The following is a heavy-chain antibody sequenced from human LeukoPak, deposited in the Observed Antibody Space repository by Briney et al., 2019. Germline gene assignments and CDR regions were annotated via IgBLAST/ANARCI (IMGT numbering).Heavy chain of an antibody. J-gene: IGHJ4*02. V-gene: IGHV4-39*01. CDR2: IYYSGST. Sequence: SETLSLTCTVSGGSISSYYWGWIRQPPGKGLEWIGSIYYSGSTYYNPSLKSRVTISVDTSKNQFSLKLSSVTAADTAVYYCARMVRGINFDYWGQGTLVTVSS. CDR3: ARMVRGINFDY. D-gene: IGHD3-10*01. CDR1: GGSISSYY.